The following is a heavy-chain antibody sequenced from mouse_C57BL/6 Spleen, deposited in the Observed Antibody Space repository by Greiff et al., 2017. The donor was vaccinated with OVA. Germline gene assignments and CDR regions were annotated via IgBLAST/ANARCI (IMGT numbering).Heavy chain of an antibody. CDR3: ARSRYYGSSPWFAY. Sequence: VQLQQSGAELVKPGASVKISCKASGYAFSSYWMNWVKQRPGKGLEWIGQIYPGDGDTNYNGKFKGKATLTADKSSSTAYMQLSSLTSEDSAVSFCARSRYYGSSPWFAYWGQGTLVTVSA. CDR1: GYAFSSYW. CDR2: IYPGDGDT. D-gene: IGHD1-1*01. V-gene: IGHV1-80*01. J-gene: IGHJ3*01.